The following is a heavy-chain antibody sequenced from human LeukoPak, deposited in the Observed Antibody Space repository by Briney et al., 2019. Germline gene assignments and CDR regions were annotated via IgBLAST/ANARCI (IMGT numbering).Heavy chain of an antibody. Sequence: GGSLRLSCAASGFSLSSFQMNWVRQAPGKGLEWVSAISGSGGSTYYADSVKGRFTISRDNSKNTLYLQMNSLRAEDTAVYYCAKAPRGVTPNYFDYWGQGTLVTVSS. CDR2: ISGSGGST. D-gene: IGHD2-21*02. CDR1: GFSLSSFQ. J-gene: IGHJ4*02. V-gene: IGHV3-23*01. CDR3: AKAPRGVTPNYFDY.